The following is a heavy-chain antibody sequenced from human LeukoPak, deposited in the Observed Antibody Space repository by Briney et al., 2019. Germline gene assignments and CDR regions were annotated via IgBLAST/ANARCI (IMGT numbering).Heavy chain of an antibody. Sequence: PGRSLRLSCAASGFTFSSYGMHWVRQAPGKGLEWLAVIWYDGSNKYYADSVKGRFTISRDNSKNTLYLQMNSLRAEDTAVYYCARDSVTTVVSYYFDYWGQGTLVTVSS. V-gene: IGHV3-33*01. J-gene: IGHJ4*02. D-gene: IGHD4-23*01. CDR3: ARDSVTTVVSYYFDY. CDR2: IWYDGSNK. CDR1: GFTFSSYG.